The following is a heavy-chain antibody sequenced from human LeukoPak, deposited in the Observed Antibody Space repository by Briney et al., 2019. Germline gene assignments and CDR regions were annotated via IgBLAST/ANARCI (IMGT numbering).Heavy chain of an antibody. CDR2: INAGNGNT. V-gene: IGHV1-3*01. J-gene: IGHJ5*02. D-gene: IGHD2-2*02. CDR1: GYTFTSYA. CDR3: AREIYCSSTSCYMGGDWFDP. Sequence: ASVKVSCKASGYTFTSYAMHWVRQAPGQRLEWMGWINAGNGNTKYSQKFQGRVTITRDTSASTAYMELSSLRSEDTAVYYCAREIYCSSTSCYMGGDWFDPWGQGTLVSVSS.